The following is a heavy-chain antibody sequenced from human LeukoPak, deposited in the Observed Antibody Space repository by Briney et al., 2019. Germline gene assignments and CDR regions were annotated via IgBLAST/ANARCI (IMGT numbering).Heavy chain of an antibody. Sequence: GGSLRLSCAASGFTFSSYWMNWVRQAPGKGLEWVANIKQDGSEKYYVDSVKGRFTISRDNAENSLYLQMNSLRAEDTAVYYCARDHVVAGIVFDYWGQGTRLTVS. CDR2: IKQDGSEK. CDR3: ARDHVVAGIVFDY. J-gene: IGHJ4*02. CDR1: GFTFSSYW. V-gene: IGHV3-7*01. D-gene: IGHD6-19*01.